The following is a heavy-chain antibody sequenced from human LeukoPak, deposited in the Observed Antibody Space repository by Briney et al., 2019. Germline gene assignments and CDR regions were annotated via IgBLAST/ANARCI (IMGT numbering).Heavy chain of an antibody. D-gene: IGHD3-22*01. CDR1: GFTFSNAW. Sequence: PGGSLRLSCAASGFTFSNAWMSWVRQAPGKGREWVGRIKSKTDGGTTDYAAPVKGRFTITRDESENTLYLQMNSLKTEDTAVYYCTTAYYDRSGDYLDNWGQGTLVTVSS. V-gene: IGHV3-15*01. CDR2: IKSKTDGGTT. J-gene: IGHJ4*02. CDR3: TTAYYDRSGDYLDN.